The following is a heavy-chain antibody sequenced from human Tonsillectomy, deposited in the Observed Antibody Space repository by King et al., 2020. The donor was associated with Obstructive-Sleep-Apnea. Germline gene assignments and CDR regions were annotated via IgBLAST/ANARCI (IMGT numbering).Heavy chain of an antibody. J-gene: IGHJ6*02. CDR3: AKDRYYGSGSPFYYYYGMDV. Sequence: VQLVESGGGVVQPGRSLRLSCAASGFTFSSYGMHWVRQAPGKGLEWVAVISYDGSNKYYADSVKGRITISRENSKNTLYLQIISLRADDTAVFYCAKDRYYGSGSPFYYYYGMDVWGHGTTVTVSS. D-gene: IGHD3-10*01. CDR2: ISYDGSNK. V-gene: IGHV3-30*18. CDR1: GFTFSSYG.